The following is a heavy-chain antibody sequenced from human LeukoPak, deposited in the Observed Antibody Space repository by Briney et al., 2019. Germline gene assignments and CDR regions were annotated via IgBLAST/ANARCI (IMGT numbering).Heavy chain of an antibody. CDR1: GFTFSSYS. V-gene: IGHV3-21*01. CDR3: ARDLGGIFGVGDAFDI. J-gene: IGHJ3*02. D-gene: IGHD3-3*01. CDR2: ISSSSSYI. Sequence: PGGSLRLSCAASGFTFSSYSMNWVRQAPGKGLEWVSSISSSSSYIYYADSVKGRFTISRDNAKNSLYLQMNSLRAEDTAVYYCARDLGGIFGVGDAFDIWGQGTMVTVSP.